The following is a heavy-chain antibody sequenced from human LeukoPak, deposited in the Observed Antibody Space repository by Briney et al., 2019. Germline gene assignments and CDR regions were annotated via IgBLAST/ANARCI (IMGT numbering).Heavy chain of an antibody. V-gene: IGHV3-30-3*01. J-gene: IGHJ4*02. CDR1: GFTFSSYA. Sequence: PGGSLRLSCAASGFTFSSYAMHWVRQAPGKGLEWVAVISYDGSNKYYADSVKGRFTISRDNSKNTLYLQMNSLRAEDTAVYYGAREKRGVRGVIISSHFDYWGQGTLVTVSS. D-gene: IGHD3-10*01. CDR3: AREKRGVRGVIISSHFDY. CDR2: ISYDGSNK.